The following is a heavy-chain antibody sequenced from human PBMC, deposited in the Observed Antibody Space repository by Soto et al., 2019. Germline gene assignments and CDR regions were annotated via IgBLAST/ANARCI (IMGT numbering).Heavy chain of an antibody. CDR1: GFTFSSYG. V-gene: IGHV3-30*18. Sequence: QVQLVESGGGVVQPGRSLRLSCAASGFTFSSYGMHWVRQAPGKGLEWVAVISYDGSNKYYADSVKGRFTIPRDNSKNTLYLQMNSLRAEDTAVYYCAKDETAAGMRYFDYWGQGTLVTVSS. CDR3: AKDETAAGMRYFDY. CDR2: ISYDGSNK. J-gene: IGHJ4*02. D-gene: IGHD6-13*01.